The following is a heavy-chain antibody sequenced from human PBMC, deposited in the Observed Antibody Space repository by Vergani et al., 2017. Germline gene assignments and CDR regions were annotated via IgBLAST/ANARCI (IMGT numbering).Heavy chain of an antibody. D-gene: IGHD6-19*01. CDR3: ARDRGIIAVAGNLVY. CDR2: INAGNGHT. V-gene: IGHV1-3*01. CDR1: GYTFTSYA. Sequence: QVQLVQSGAEVKKPGASVKVSCKASGYTFTSYAMHWVRQAPGQRLEWMGWINAGNGHTKYSQKFQGRVTMTRDTSASTAYMELSSLRSEDTAVYYCARDRGIIAVAGNLVYWGQGTLVTVSS. J-gene: IGHJ4*02.